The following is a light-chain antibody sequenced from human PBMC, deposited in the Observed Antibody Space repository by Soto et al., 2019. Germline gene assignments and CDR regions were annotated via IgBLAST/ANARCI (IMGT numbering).Light chain of an antibody. CDR1: KLGDKY. J-gene: IGLJ2*01. CDR2: QDS. V-gene: IGLV3-1*01. Sequence: SYELTQPPSVSVSPGQTASITCSGDKLGDKYACWYQQKPGQSPVLVIYQDSKRPSGIPERFSCSNSGNTATLTISGTQAMDEADYYCQAWDSSTVVFGGGNKLNVL. CDR3: QAWDSSTVV.